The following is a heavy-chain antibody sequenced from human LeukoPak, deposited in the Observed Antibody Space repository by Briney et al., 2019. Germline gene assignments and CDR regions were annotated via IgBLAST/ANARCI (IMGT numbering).Heavy chain of an antibody. CDR1: DGSIGNYY. J-gene: IGHJ5*02. CDR3: ARSLKMTYSWLDP. D-gene: IGHD4-11*01. Sequence: PSGTLSLTCTVSDGSIGNYYWNWIRQPAGKGLEWIGRIYTSGTTNYNPSLKTRVTISLDKSKNQFSLKLSSVTAADTAVYYCARSLKMTYSWLDPWGQGAQVTVSS. CDR2: IYTSGTT. V-gene: IGHV4-4*07.